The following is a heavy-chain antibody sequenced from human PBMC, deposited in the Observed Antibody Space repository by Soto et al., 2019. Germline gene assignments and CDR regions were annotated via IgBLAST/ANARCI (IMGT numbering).Heavy chain of an antibody. CDR2: IRSKANSYAT. D-gene: IGHD3-3*01. J-gene: IGHJ3*02. CDR3: TRGFLEWLLYPSDAFDI. Sequence: ESGGGLVQPGGSLKLSCAASGFTFSGSAMHWVRQASGKGLEWVGRIRSKANSYATAYAASVKGRFTISRDDSKNTAYLQMNSLKTEDTAVYYCTRGFLEWLLYPSDAFDIWGQGTMVTVSS. V-gene: IGHV3-73*01. CDR1: GFTFSGSA.